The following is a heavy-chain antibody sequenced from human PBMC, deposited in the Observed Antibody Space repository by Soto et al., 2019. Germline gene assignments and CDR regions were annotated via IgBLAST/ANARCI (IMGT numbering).Heavy chain of an antibody. Sequence: EVQLVESGGGLVQPGGSLRLTCVASGFTLSGSWMSWVRQAPGKGLEWVANVKQDGSDKYYVDSVKGRFTISRDNAKNSLDLQMDSRRAEDTAVYYCARGGGNFDHWGQGTLVTVSS. CDR3: ARGGGNFDH. J-gene: IGHJ4*02. V-gene: IGHV3-7*04. CDR2: VKQDGSDK. D-gene: IGHD3-16*01. CDR1: GFTLSGSW.